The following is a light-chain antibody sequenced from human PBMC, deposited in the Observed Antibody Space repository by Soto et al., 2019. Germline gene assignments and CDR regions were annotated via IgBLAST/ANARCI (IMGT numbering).Light chain of an antibody. CDR2: AAS. J-gene: IGKJ4*01. V-gene: IGKV3-15*01. CDR3: QQYNNWPLT. Sequence: EIVMTQSPATLYVSPGERATLSCRASQRVNNNLAWYQQKPGQAPRLLIYAASARATGIPARFSGSGSGTEFTLTISSLQSEDFAVYYCQQYNNWPLTFGGGTKVEIK. CDR1: QRVNNN.